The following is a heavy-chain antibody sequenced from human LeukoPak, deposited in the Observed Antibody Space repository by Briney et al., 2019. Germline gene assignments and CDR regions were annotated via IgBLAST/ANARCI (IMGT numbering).Heavy chain of an antibody. J-gene: IGHJ4*02. V-gene: IGHV3-74*01. CDR2: INVDGSGA. Sequence: PGGSPRLSCAASGFTFSTYWMHWVRQAPGKGLVWVSHINVDGSGATYADSVKGRFTISRDNAKNTLYLHMNSLRAEDTAVYHCATSRTFDYWGQGTLVTVSS. CDR1: GFTFSTYW. CDR3: ATSRTFDY.